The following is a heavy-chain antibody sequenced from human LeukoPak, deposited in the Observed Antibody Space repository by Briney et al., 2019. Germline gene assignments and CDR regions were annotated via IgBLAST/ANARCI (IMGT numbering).Heavy chain of an antibody. D-gene: IGHD3-22*01. J-gene: IGHJ4*02. CDR2: IYTSGST. CDR1: GGSISSYY. CDR3: ARCYYDSSGYYDDY. V-gene: IGHV4-4*07. Sequence: PSETLSLTCTVSGGSISSYYWSWIRQPPGKGLEWIGRIYTSGSTNYNPSLKSRVTMSVDTSKNQFSLKLSSVTAADTAVYYCARCYYDSSGYYDDYWGQGTLVTVSS.